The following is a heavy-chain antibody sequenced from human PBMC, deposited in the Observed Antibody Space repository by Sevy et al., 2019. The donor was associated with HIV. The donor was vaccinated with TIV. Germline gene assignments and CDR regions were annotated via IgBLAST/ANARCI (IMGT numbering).Heavy chain of an antibody. CDR3: ARGLAAPPGYYYGMDV. CDR1: GFTFSSYG. Sequence: GGSLRLSCAASGFTFSSYGVNWVRQAPGKGLEWVAVISYDGNNRYYADSVKGRFTISRDNSKNTLYLQMNSLRADDTAVYYCARGLAAPPGYYYGMDVWGLGTTVTVSS. J-gene: IGHJ6*02. CDR2: ISYDGNNR. D-gene: IGHD6-6*01. V-gene: IGHV3-30-3*01.